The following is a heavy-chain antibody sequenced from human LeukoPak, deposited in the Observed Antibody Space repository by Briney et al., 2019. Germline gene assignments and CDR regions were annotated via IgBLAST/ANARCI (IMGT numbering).Heavy chain of an antibody. J-gene: IGHJ4*02. CDR2: IWYGGSNK. V-gene: IGHV3-30*02. CDR1: GFTFSSYG. D-gene: IGHD1-26*01. CDR3: AKDLGGSYHFDY. Sequence: PGGSLRLSCAASGFTFSSYGMHWVRQAPGKGLEWVAVIWYGGSNKYYADSVKGRFTISRDNSKNTLYLQMNSLRAEDTAVYYCAKDLGGSYHFDYWGQGTLVTVSS.